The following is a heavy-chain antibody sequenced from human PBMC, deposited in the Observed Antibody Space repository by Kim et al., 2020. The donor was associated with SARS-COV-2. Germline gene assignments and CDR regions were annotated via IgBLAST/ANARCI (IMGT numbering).Heavy chain of an antibody. CDR1: RFTFSSYE. CDR2: ISGSGNTI. Sequence: GGSLRLSCAASRFTFSSYEMNWVRQAPGKGLEWLSYISGSGNTIYYAGSVKGRFTISRDNARYSLYLQMNSLRAEDTAIYYCASGSGSYSARYSYYVDV. J-gene: IGHJ6*03. CDR3: ASGSGSYSARYSYYVDV. V-gene: IGHV3-48*03. D-gene: IGHD3-10*01.